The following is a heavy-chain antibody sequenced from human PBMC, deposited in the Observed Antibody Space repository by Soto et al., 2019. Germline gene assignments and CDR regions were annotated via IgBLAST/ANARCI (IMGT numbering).Heavy chain of an antibody. D-gene: IGHD2-2*01. J-gene: IGHJ5*02. CDR1: GGSISSYY. CDR2: IHYSGST. CDR3: ARDRIRSSSTDWPEWFDP. V-gene: IGHV4-59*01. Sequence: QVQLQESGPGLVKPSETLSLTCTVSGGSISSYYWSWIRQPPGKGLEWIGYIHYSGSTNYNPSLKHRVTLSLDTSKSQFSLKLNSVTAADTAVYYCARDRIRSSSTDWPEWFDPWGQGTLVTVSS.